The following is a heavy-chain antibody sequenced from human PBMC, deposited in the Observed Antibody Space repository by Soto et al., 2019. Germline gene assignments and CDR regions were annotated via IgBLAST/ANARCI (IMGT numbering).Heavy chain of an antibody. CDR1: GFTFRTFW. V-gene: IGHV3-7*01. J-gene: IGHJ4*02. Sequence: DVQMVESGGGVVQPGGSLRLSCAASGFTFRTFWMNWFRQSPGKGLEWVANINTDGSERNYVGSVKGRFTISRDNAKNSVFLQMNNLRVEDTSVYYCASPRLGWGQGTLVAVSS. CDR2: INTDGSER. CDR3: ASPRLG. D-gene: IGHD4-17*01.